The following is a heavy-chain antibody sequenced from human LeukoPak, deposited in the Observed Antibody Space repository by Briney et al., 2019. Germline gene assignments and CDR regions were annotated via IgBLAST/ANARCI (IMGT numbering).Heavy chain of an antibody. Sequence: SVKVSCKASGGTFSSYAISWVRQAPGQGLEWMGRIVPILGIANYAQKFQGRVTITADKSTSTAYMELSSLRSEDTAVYYCAREDTGSYGFYWGQGTLVTVSS. CDR2: IVPILGIA. J-gene: IGHJ4*02. D-gene: IGHD5-18*01. V-gene: IGHV1-69*04. CDR1: GGTFSSYA. CDR3: AREDTGSYGFY.